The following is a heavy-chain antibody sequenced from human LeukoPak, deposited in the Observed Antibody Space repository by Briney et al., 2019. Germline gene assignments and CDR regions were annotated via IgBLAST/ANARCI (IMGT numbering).Heavy chain of an antibody. D-gene: IGHD2-2*01. Sequence: PGGSLRLSCAASGFTFDDYGMSWVRQAPGKGLEWVSGINWNGGSTGYADSVKGLFTISRDNAKNSLYLQMNSLRAEDTALYYCARGGYCSSTSCYDPLWVDYWGQGTLVTVSS. CDR3: ARGGYCSSTSCYDPLWVDY. J-gene: IGHJ4*02. V-gene: IGHV3-20*04. CDR2: INWNGGST. CDR1: GFTFDDYG.